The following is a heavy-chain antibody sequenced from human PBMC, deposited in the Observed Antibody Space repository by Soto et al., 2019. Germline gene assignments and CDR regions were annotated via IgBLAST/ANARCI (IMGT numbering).Heavy chain of an antibody. CDR1: GFTFGTYS. Sequence: LRLSCAGSGFTFGTYSMNWVRQAAGKGLEWIAYISYDSDTIQYADSVKGRFTISRDNAKNSLYLQMNSLRDEDTAVYYCARLYYDYVWGQGTTVTVSS. J-gene: IGHJ6*02. CDR3: ARLYYDYV. CDR2: ISYDSDTI. D-gene: IGHD3-3*01. V-gene: IGHV3-48*02.